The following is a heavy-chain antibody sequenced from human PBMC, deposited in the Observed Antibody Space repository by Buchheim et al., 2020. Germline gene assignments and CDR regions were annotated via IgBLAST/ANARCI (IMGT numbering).Heavy chain of an antibody. CDR1: GFSFSSYA. V-gene: IGHV3-23*01. CDR3: IAVAGNDY. D-gene: IGHD6-19*01. CDR2: IRGSGGST. J-gene: IGHJ4*02. Sequence: EVQLFESGGGLVQPGGSLRLSCAASGFSFSSYAISWVRQAPGKGLEWVSAIRGSGGSTYYADSVKGRFTISREHSKNKQYLQMNSLRAEDTAVYYCIAVAGNDYWGQGTL.